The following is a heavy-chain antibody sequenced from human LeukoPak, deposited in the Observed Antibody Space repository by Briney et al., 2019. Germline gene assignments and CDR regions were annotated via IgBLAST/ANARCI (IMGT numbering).Heavy chain of an antibody. CDR3: ARGGAITMIVDWFDP. Sequence: ASVKVSCKASGYTFTGYYMHWVRQAPGQGLEWMGWINPNSGGTNYAQKFQGRVTMTRDTSISTAYMELSRLRSDDTAVYYCARGGAITMIVDWFDPWGQGTLVTVSS. D-gene: IGHD3-22*01. V-gene: IGHV1-2*02. J-gene: IGHJ5*02. CDR1: GYTFTGYY. CDR2: INPNSGGT.